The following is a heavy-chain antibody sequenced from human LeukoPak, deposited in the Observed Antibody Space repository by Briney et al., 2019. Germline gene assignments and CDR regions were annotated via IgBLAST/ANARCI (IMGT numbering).Heavy chain of an antibody. D-gene: IGHD1-26*01. Sequence: GGSLRLSCTTFGFSFSDYPMTWVRQAPGKGLEWVSVITANGGVKFYADSVKGRFTVSRDNSNNTLYLLMNSLRADDTAVYYCGKDLDSGSYLPGVEYCGQGTLSPSPQ. V-gene: IGHV3-23*01. J-gene: IGHJ4*02. CDR1: GFSFSDYP. CDR2: ITANGGVK. CDR3: GKDLDSGSYLPGVEY.